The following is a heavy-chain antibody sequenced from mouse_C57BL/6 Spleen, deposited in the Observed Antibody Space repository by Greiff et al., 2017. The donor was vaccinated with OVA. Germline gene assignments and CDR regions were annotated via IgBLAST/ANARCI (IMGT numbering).Heavy chain of an antibody. CDR3: ARSRGLLLYWYFDV. D-gene: IGHD2-3*01. Sequence: VQLQQPGAELVRPGSSVKLSCKASGYTFTSYWMDWVKQRPGQGLEWIGNIYPSDSETQYNQKFKDKATLTVDKSSSTAYMQLSSLTSEDSAVYYCARSRGLLLYWYFDVWGTGTTVTVSS. CDR1: GYTFTSYW. CDR2: IYPSDSET. J-gene: IGHJ1*03. V-gene: IGHV1-61*01.